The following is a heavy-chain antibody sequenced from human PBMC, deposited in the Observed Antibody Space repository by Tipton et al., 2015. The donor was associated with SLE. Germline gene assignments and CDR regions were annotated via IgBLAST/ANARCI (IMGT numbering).Heavy chain of an antibody. Sequence: TLSLTCAVYGGSFSGYYWSWIRQPAGKGLEWIGRIYTSGSTNYNPSLKSRVTISVDTSKNQFSLKLSSVTAADTAVYYCARDGPGDYDSSGYNFWGQGTLVTVSS. D-gene: IGHD3-22*01. V-gene: IGHV4-4*07. CDR1: GGSFSGYY. J-gene: IGHJ4*02. CDR3: ARDGPGDYDSSGYNF. CDR2: IYTSGST.